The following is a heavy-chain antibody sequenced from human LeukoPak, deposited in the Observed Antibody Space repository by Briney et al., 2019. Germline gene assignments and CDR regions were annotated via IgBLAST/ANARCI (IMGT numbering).Heavy chain of an antibody. CDR1: GFTVSSNY. CDR3: ARDRVVVVAPTGDY. V-gene: IGHV3-66*01. J-gene: IGHJ4*02. Sequence: PGGSLRLSCAASGFTVSSNYMSWVRQAPGKGLEWVSVFYSGGSIDYADSVKGRFTISRDNSKNTLYLQMNSLRAEDTAVYYCARDRVVVVAPTGDYWGQGTLVTVSS. D-gene: IGHD2-15*01. CDR2: FYSGGSI.